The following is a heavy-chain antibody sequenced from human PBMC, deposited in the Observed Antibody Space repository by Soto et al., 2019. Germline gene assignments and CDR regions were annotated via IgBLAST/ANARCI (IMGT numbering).Heavy chain of an antibody. V-gene: IGHV1-3*01. CDR2: INAGNGHT. CDR1: GYTFTNYA. Sequence: ASVKVSCKASGYTFTNYAIHWVRQAPGQRLEWMGWINAGNGHTKYSQKFQARVTITRDASASTAYMELSSLRSEDTAVYYCARGERYYYDSSGYFGFDYGGQGTLVTVSS. CDR3: ARGERYYYDSSGYFGFDY. D-gene: IGHD3-22*01. J-gene: IGHJ4*02.